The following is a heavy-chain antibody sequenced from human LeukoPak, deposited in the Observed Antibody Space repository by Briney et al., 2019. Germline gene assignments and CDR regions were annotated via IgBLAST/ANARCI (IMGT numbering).Heavy chain of an antibody. Sequence: GRSLRLSCAASGFTFDDYAMHWVRQAPGKGLEWVSGISWNSGSIGYADSVKGRFTISRDSSKNTLYLQMNSLRAEDTAVYYCARAIVVPAATTTYFDYWGQGTLVTVSS. J-gene: IGHJ4*02. CDR3: ARAIVVPAATTTYFDY. CDR1: GFTFDDYA. D-gene: IGHD2-2*01. V-gene: IGHV3-9*01. CDR2: ISWNSGSI.